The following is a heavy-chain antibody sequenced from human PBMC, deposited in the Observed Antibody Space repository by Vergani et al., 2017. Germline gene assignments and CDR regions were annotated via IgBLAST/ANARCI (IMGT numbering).Heavy chain of an antibody. CDR1: GYTFSNYY. J-gene: IGHJ4*02. Sequence: VQVVQSGAAVKKSGASVKVSCKTSGYTFSNYYMHWVRQAPGQGLEWMGIINPSGGHTNYAQKFQGRVTMTRDTSTSTVYMELSSLGSEDTAIYYCARVDYGILTGYRYWGQGTLVTVSA. V-gene: IGHV1-46*03. CDR2: INPSGGHT. D-gene: IGHD3-9*01. CDR3: ARVDYGILTGYRY.